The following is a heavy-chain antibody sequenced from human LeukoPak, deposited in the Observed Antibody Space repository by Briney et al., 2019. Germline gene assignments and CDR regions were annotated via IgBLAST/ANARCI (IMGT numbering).Heavy chain of an antibody. Sequence: KPGGSLRLPCAASGFTFSNAWMSWVRQAPGKGLEWVGRIKSKTDGGTTDYAAPVKGRFTISRDDSKNTLYLQMNSLKTEDTAVYYCTNLYDSSGYYFDYWGQGTLVTVSS. D-gene: IGHD3-22*01. J-gene: IGHJ4*02. V-gene: IGHV3-15*01. CDR1: GFTFSNAW. CDR3: TNLYDSSGYYFDY. CDR2: IKSKTDGGTT.